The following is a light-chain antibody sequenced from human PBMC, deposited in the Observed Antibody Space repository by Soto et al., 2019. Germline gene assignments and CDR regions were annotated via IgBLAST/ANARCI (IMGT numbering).Light chain of an antibody. V-gene: IGKV1-5*01. Sequence: IQMTQSPSTLSASVGDRVTITCRASQSISTWLAWYQQKPGKAPKILIYDASNLESGVPSRFSGGGSGTEFTLTISSLQPDDFATFYCQQYDSYPYTFGQGTQLEIK. CDR3: QQYDSYPYT. CDR1: QSISTW. J-gene: IGKJ2*01. CDR2: DAS.